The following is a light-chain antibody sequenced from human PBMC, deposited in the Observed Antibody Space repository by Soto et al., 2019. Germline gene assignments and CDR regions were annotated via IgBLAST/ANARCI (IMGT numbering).Light chain of an antibody. Sequence: QSALTQPASVSGSPGQSITISCTATSSDVGSFNYVSWYQHHPGKAPKLMIYEVTSRPSGVSNRLSGSKSGNTASLTISGLQAEDEADYYCVSYATSTTLYVFGSGTKVT. CDR1: SSDVGSFNY. CDR3: VSYATSTTLYV. CDR2: EVT. J-gene: IGLJ1*01. V-gene: IGLV2-14*01.